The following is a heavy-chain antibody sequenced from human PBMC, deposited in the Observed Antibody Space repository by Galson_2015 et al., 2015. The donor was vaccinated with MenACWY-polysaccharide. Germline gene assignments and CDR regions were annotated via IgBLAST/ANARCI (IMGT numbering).Heavy chain of an antibody. CDR3: ARGHYGLDV. V-gene: IGHV3-7*03. Sequence: SLRLSCAASGFTFSSYWMSWVRQAPGKGLEWVAHIKRDESEKYYVDSVKGRFAISRDNSKNSLYLQMNSLRAKDTAVYSCARGHYGLDVWGQGTTVIVSS. CDR1: GFTFSSYW. J-gene: IGHJ6*02. CDR2: IKRDESEK.